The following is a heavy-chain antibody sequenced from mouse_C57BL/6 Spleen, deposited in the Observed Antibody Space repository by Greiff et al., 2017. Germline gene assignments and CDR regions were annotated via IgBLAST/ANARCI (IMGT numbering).Heavy chain of an antibody. J-gene: IGHJ2*01. Sequence: VQLQESGAELMKPGASVKLSCKATGYTFTGYWIEWVKQRPGHGLEWIGEILPGSGSTNYNEKFKGKATFTAATSSNNAYMQLSSLTTEDAAICYCAGLSWELDYWGQGTTLTVSS. D-gene: IGHD1-3*01. V-gene: IGHV1-9*01. CDR1: GYTFTGYW. CDR2: ILPGSGST. CDR3: AGLSWELDY.